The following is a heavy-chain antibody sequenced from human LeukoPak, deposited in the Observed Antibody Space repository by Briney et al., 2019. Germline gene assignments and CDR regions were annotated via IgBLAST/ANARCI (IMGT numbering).Heavy chain of an antibody. V-gene: IGHV4-34*01. Sequence: SETLSLTCAVYGGSFSGYYWSWIRQPPGKGLEWIGSIYYSGSTYYNPSLKSRVTISVDTSKNQFSLKLSSVTAADTAVYYCARVDTAFDYWGQGTLVTVSS. CDR3: ARVDTAFDY. D-gene: IGHD5-18*01. CDR2: IYYSGST. CDR1: GGSFSGYY. J-gene: IGHJ4*02.